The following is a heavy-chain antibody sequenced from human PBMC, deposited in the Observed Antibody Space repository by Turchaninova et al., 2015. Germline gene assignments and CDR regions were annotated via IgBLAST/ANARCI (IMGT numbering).Heavy chain of an antibody. CDR2: ISCKSCGR. Sequence: EVQLVESGGGLVQPGRSLRLSCAASGFTFDDYAMHWVRQAPGKGLEWVSGISCKSCGRGYADSGKGRFTISRDNAKNSLYLQMNSLRAEDTALYYCAKASGSNYVFDYWGQGTLVTVSS. V-gene: IGHV3-9*01. CDR1: GFTFDDYA. CDR3: AKASGSNYVFDY. J-gene: IGHJ4*02. D-gene: IGHD4-11*01.